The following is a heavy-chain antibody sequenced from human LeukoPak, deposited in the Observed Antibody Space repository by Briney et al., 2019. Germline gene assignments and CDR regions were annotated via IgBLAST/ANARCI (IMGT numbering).Heavy chain of an antibody. Sequence: GGSLRLSCAASGFTFSSCGMHWVRQAPGKGLEWVGNIQPDGSEGYPVDSVKGRFTISRDNARNSLFLQMNSLRVEDTAVYYCASQSYARFDPWGQGTLVTVSS. CDR1: GFTFSSCG. CDR2: IQPDGSEG. D-gene: IGHD3-16*01. CDR3: ASQSYARFDP. V-gene: IGHV3-7*01. J-gene: IGHJ5*02.